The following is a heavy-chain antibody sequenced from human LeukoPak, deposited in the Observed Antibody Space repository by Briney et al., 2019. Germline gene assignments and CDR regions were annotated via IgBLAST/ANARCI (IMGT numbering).Heavy chain of an antibody. D-gene: IGHD2/OR15-2a*01. J-gene: IGHJ6*02. Sequence: GGSLRLSCAASGFIFSNYGMTWVRHTPQKGLEWVAAISSSGTSTYYVDSVKGRFIVSRDNSKNTLYLQMNSLRAEDTAVYYCAKGLSMDVWGQGTTVTVSS. CDR1: GFIFSNYG. CDR3: AKGLSMDV. V-gene: IGHV3-23*01. CDR2: ISSSGTST.